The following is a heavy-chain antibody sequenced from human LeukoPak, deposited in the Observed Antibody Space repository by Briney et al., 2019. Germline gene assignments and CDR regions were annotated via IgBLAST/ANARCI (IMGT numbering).Heavy chain of an antibody. V-gene: IGHV1-18*01. J-gene: IGHJ6*02. CDR3: AREDSLGDFWSGYLADYYYYGMDV. CDR1: GYTFTSYG. Sequence: GASVKVSCKASGYTFTSYGISWVRQAPGQGLEWMGWISAYNGNTNYAQKLQGRVTMTTDTSTSTAYMELRSLRPDDTAVYYCAREDSLGDFWSGYLADYYYYGMDVWGQGTTVTVSS. D-gene: IGHD3-3*01. CDR2: ISAYNGNT.